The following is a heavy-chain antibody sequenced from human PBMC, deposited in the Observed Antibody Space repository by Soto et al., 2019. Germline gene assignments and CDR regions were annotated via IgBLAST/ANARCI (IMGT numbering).Heavy chain of an antibody. J-gene: IGHJ6*03. D-gene: IGHD4-17*01. V-gene: IGHV1-8*01. CDR1: GYTFTSYD. Sequence: ASVKVSCKASGYTFTSYDINWVRQATGQGLEWMGWMNPNSGNTGYAQKFQGRVTMTRNTSISTAYMELSSLRSEDTAVYYCAVKTTVTSQYYYYYYMDVWGKGTTVTVSS. CDR3: AVKTTVTSQYYYYYYMDV. CDR2: MNPNSGNT.